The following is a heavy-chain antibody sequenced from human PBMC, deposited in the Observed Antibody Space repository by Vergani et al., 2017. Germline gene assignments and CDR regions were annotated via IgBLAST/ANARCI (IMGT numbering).Heavy chain of an antibody. J-gene: IGHJ4*02. V-gene: IGHV5-51*01. CDR3: ARLYGRDSSGSKYFDY. CDR2: IHTADSDT. CDR1: GYSFTNYW. Sequence: EVQLVQSGAEVKKPGESLKISCQISGYSFTNYWIGWVRQMPGKGLEWMGIIHTADSDTRYSASFQGQVTISVDKSISTAYLQRSSLRASDSAMYYCARLYGRDSSGSKYFDYWGQGTLVTVSS. D-gene: IGHD3-22*01.